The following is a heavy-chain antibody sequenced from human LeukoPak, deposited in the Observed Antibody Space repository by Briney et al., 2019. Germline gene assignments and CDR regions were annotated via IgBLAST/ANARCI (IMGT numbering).Heavy chain of an antibody. CDR1: GYTFTSYA. D-gene: IGHD6-13*01. Sequence: GASVKVSCTASGYTFTSYAMHWVRQAPGQRLEWMGWINAGNGNTKYSQKFQGRVTITRDTSASTAYMELSSLRSEDTAVYYCARGRGSSWYWDYYYYGMDVWGQGTTVTVSS. V-gene: IGHV1-3*01. CDR2: INAGNGNT. J-gene: IGHJ6*02. CDR3: ARGRGSSWYWDYYYYGMDV.